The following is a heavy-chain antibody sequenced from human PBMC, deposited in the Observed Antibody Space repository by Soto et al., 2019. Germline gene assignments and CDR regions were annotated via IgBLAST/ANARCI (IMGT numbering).Heavy chain of an antibody. V-gene: IGHV1-69*13. CDR3: ARATMIRGVEIDY. D-gene: IGHD3-10*01. CDR1: GGSFSSYA. J-gene: IGHJ4*02. CDR2: IVPIFGTA. Sequence: SVKVSCNASGGSFSSYAISWVRRFPGQGLEWMGGIVPIFGTANYAHTLQRRVRSTADESTSTAYMELSSLRSEDTAVYYCARATMIRGVEIDYWGQGTLVTVSS.